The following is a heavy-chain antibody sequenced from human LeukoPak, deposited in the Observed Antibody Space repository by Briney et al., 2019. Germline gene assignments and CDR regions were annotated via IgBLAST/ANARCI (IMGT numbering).Heavy chain of an antibody. CDR3: ARESDPLGYGSGSYYIDY. D-gene: IGHD3-10*01. J-gene: IGHJ4*02. V-gene: IGHV3-74*01. CDR1: GFTFSSYW. CDR2: INSDGSST. Sequence: GGSLRLSCAASGFTFSSYWMHWVRQAPGKGLVWVSRINSDGSSTSYADSVKGRFTISRDNAKNTLYLQMNSLRAEDTAVYYCARESDPLGYGSGSYYIDYWGQGTLATVSS.